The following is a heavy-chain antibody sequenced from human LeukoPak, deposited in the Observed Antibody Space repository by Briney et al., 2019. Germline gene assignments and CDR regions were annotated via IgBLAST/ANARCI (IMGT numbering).Heavy chain of an antibody. CDR3: AKDLMNYGDYVDYFDY. J-gene: IGHJ4*02. CDR2: ISGSGERT. V-gene: IGHV3-23*01. Sequence: PGGSLRLSCAASGFIFSTYAMSWVRQAPGKGLEWVSGISGSGERTYYPDSVKGRFTISRDNSKNTLYLQMNSLRAEDTAVYYCAKDLMNYGDYVDYFDYWGQGTLVTVSS. D-gene: IGHD4-17*01. CDR1: GFIFSTYA.